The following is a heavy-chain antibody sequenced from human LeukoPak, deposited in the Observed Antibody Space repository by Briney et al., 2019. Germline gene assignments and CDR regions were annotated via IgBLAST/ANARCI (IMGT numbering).Heavy chain of an antibody. CDR3: TRVVPAEEVFDY. Sequence: GGSLRLSCTASGFTFGDYAMSWVRQAPGKGLEWVGFIRSKAYGGTTEYAASVKGRFTISRDHSKSIAYLQMNSLKTEDTAVYYCTRVVPAEEVFDYWGQGTLVTVSS. CDR1: GFTFGDYA. CDR2: IRSKAYGGTT. J-gene: IGHJ4*02. D-gene: IGHD2-2*01. V-gene: IGHV3-49*04.